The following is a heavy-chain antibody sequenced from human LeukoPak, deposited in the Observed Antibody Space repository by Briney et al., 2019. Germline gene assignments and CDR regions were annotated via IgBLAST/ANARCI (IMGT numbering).Heavy chain of an antibody. J-gene: IGHJ4*02. CDR2: IWYEGSNK. D-gene: IGHD4-17*01. Sequence: GGSLRRSCAASGFTFSNYGMHWVRQAPGKGLEWVAVIWYEGSNKYYADSVKGRFTISRDNSKNTLYMQMNSLRVEDTAVYYCATAPRGGDYEDYWGQGTLVTVSS. CDR3: ATAPRGGDYEDY. CDR1: GFTFSNYG. V-gene: IGHV3-33*01.